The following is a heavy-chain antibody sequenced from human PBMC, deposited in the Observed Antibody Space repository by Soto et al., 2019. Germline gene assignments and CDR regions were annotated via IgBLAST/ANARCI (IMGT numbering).Heavy chain of an antibody. CDR3: AKLTDIVLVPEGLEMYHWFDP. CDR1: GFTLSNYA. Sequence: GGSLRLSCAAAGFTLSNYALGWVRQAPGKGLEWVSTISGSGGSTYYSDSVKGRFTISRDNSKNTLYLHMNGLRADDTALYYCAKLTDIVLVPEGLEMYHWFDPWGQGTQVTVSS. V-gene: IGHV3-23*01. J-gene: IGHJ5*02. D-gene: IGHD2-8*02. CDR2: ISGSGGST.